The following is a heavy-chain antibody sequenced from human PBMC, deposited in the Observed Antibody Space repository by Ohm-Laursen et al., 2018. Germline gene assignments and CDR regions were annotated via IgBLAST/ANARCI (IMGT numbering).Heavy chain of an antibody. V-gene: IGHV3-11*01. D-gene: IGHD2-15*01. CDR1: GFTFSGFY. CDR2: ITSSGDTL. J-gene: IGHJ5*02. CDR3: ARNLGYCSGGGCYYFDP. Sequence: SLRLSCTASGFTFSGFYMSWIRQAPGKGLEWISYITSSGDTLYYVDSVQGRFTISRDNAKNSLYLQMNSLRVEDTAVYYCARNLGYCSGGGCYYFDPWGQGTLVTVSS.